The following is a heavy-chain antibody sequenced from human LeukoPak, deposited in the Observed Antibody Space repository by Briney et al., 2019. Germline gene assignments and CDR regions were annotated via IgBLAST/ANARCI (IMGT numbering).Heavy chain of an antibody. Sequence: GGSLRLSCAASGFSLSTYAIYWVRQPPGKGLEWVAAMSFDGNDIYYGDSVKGRFTFSRDNSKNTLYLTMDSLRPEDTAVYYCARWASRSLGVFDYWGQGTLVTVSS. CDR3: ARWASRSLGVFDY. V-gene: IGHV3-30*04. J-gene: IGHJ4*02. CDR2: MSFDGNDI. CDR1: GFSLSTYA.